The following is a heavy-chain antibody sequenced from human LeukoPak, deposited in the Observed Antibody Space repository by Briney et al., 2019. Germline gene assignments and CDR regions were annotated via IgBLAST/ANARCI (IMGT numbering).Heavy chain of an antibody. CDR1: GFTFSSYG. J-gene: IGHJ5*02. CDR2: IRYDGSNK. CDR3: AKVTGAYSNSNWFDP. D-gene: IGHD4-11*01. V-gene: IGHV3-30*02. Sequence: PGGSLRLSCAASGFTFSSYGMHWVRQAPGKGLEWVAFIRYDGSNKYYADSVKGRFTISRDNSKNTLYLQMNSLRAEDTAVYYCAKVTGAYSNSNWFDPWGQGTLVTVSS.